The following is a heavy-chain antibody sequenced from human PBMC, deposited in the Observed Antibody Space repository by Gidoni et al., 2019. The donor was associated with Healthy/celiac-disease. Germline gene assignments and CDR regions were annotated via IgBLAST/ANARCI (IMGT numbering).Heavy chain of an antibody. CDR3: ARVRGGRTVREPTTNDAFDI. D-gene: IGHD3-10*01. V-gene: IGHV3-33*01. Sequence: QVQLVSSCGGVVRPGRSLRLSCSSSGFPFRSSGLHWVRQAPGKGLEWVAVIWYDGSNKYYADSVKGRFTISRDNSKNTLYLQMNSLRAEDTAVYYCARVRGGRTVREPTTNDAFDIWGQGTMVTVSS. CDR1: GFPFRSSG. J-gene: IGHJ3*02. CDR2: IWYDGSNK.